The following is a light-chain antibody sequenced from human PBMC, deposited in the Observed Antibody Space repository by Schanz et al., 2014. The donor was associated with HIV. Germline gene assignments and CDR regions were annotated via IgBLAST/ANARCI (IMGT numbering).Light chain of an antibody. CDR1: QSVGGSQ. V-gene: IGKV3-20*01. CDR2: GAS. J-gene: IGKJ1*01. Sequence: EIVLTQSPGRLSLSPGERATLSCRASQSVGGSQLAWFQLKRGQPPRLLIYGASSRATGIPDRFSGSGSGTDFTLTISRLEPEDFAVYYCQQYGSSPWTFGQGTKVEIK. CDR3: QQYGSSPWT.